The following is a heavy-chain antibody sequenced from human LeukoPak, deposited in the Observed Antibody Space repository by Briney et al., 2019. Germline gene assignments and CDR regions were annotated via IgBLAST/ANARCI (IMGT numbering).Heavy chain of an antibody. V-gene: IGHV3-7*01. CDR1: GFTFSSFW. J-gene: IGHJ6*03. CDR3: ARATGTLRVSNFRAGREHFYYSMDL. D-gene: IGHD4-17*01. Sequence: GGSLRLSCAASGFTFSSFWMTWVRQSPRKGLEGLACIKQDENEFSCGASVKGRFTISRDNVNNLLFLTMTRLRGEDTALYYCARATGTLRVSNFRAGREHFYYSMDLWGKGTAVTVSS. CDR2: IKQDENEF.